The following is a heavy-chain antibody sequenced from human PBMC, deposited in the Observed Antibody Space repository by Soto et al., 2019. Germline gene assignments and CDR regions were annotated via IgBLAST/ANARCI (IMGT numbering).Heavy chain of an antibody. CDR2: ISYDGSNK. CDR1: GFTFSSYG. D-gene: IGHD6-6*01. V-gene: IGHV3-30*18. J-gene: IGHJ6*02. Sequence: GGSLRLSCAASGFTFSSYGMHWVRQAPGKGLEWVAVISYDGSNKYYADSVKGRFTISRDNSKNTLYLQMNSLRAEDTAVYYCAKVLWQLAHYYYYGMDVWGQGTTVTV. CDR3: AKVLWQLAHYYYYGMDV.